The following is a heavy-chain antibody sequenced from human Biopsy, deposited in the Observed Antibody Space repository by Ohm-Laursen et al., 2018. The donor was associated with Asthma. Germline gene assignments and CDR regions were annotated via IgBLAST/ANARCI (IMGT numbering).Heavy chain of an antibody. Sequence: SLRLSCSASGITFSTYGMHWVRQAPGKGLEWVSFIWYDGRKKTYADSVKGRFTISSDTLKNTVFLHLSSLRAEDTAVYYCAKESGTVGWHADYLEEWGRGTLVTVSS. CDR1: GITFSTYG. V-gene: IGHV3-33*06. J-gene: IGHJ4*02. D-gene: IGHD6-19*01. CDR2: IWYDGRKK. CDR3: AKESGTVGWHADYLEE.